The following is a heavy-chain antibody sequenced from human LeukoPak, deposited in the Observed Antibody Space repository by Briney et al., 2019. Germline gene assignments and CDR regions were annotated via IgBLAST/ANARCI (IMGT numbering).Heavy chain of an antibody. J-gene: IGHJ4*02. CDR3: ARGHGSSYLDY. CDR1: GGSISSGSYY. CDR2: INHSGST. V-gene: IGHV4-39*07. D-gene: IGHD6-13*01. Sequence: SQTLSLTCTVSGGSISSGSYYWSWIRQPPGKGLEWIGEINHSGSTNYNPSLKSRVTISVDTSKNQFSLKLSSVTAADTAVYYCARGHGSSYLDYWGQGTLVTVSS.